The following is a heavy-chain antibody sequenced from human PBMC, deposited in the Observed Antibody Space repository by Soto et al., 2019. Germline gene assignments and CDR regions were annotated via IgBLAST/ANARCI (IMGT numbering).Heavy chain of an antibody. CDR2: ISTNGGNT. Sequence: PWGSLRLSCSASGCTFSIYAMHWVRQAPGKGLEYVSSISTNGGNTHYADSVKGRFTISRDNSKNTHYLQMSNLRAEDTAVYYCVKGEYYYDSAAYYPFDHWGQGTLVTV. CDR1: GCTFSIYA. D-gene: IGHD3-22*01. V-gene: IGHV3-64D*06. CDR3: VKGEYYYDSAAYYPFDH. J-gene: IGHJ4*02.